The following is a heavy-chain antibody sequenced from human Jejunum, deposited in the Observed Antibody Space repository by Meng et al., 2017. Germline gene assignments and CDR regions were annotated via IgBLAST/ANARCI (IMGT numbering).Heavy chain of an antibody. CDR3: ARDESRLLRS. D-gene: IGHD3-22*01. V-gene: IGHV6-1*01. CDR1: GDSVSSNSAA. J-gene: IGHJ5*02. CDR2: TYYRSKWYS. Sequence: VHLQASGPGLVKPSQTLSLTCAISGDSVSSNSAAWNWIRLSPSRGLEWLGRTYYRSKWYSDYAVSVKSRITINTDTSKNQLSLQLNSVTPEDTAVYYCARDESRLLRSWGQGTLVTVSS.